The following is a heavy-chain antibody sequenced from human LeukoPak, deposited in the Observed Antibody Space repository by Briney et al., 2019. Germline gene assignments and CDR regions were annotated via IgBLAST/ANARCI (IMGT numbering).Heavy chain of an antibody. J-gene: IGHJ1*01. D-gene: IGHD1-14*01. Sequence: ASVKVSCKASGYTFTDFGFIWVRQAPGQGLEWMGWVSTYNGDTDYAKKLQDGVTMTTESSTQTAFMELRNLRSDDTAVYYCARAESMALYFLYWGQGTLVSVSS. CDR3: ARAESMALYFLY. CDR1: GYTFTDFG. V-gene: IGHV1-18*01. CDR2: VSTYNGDT.